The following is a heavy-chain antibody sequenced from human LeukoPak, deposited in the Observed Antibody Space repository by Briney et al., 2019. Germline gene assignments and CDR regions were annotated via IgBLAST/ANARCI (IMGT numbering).Heavy chain of an antibody. CDR2: ISSSGSTI. V-gene: IGHV3-11*01. Sequence: PGGSLRLSCAASGFTFSDYYMSWIRQAPGKGLEWVSYISSSGSTIYYADSVKGRFTISRDNAKNSLYLQMNSLRAEDTAVYYCARLPGYSSSWYKGDAFDIWGQGTMVTVSS. CDR3: ARLPGYSSSWYKGDAFDI. CDR1: GFTFSDYY. D-gene: IGHD6-13*01. J-gene: IGHJ3*02.